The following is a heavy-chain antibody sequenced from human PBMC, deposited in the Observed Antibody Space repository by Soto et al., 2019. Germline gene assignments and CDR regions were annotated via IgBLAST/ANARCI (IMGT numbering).Heavy chain of an antibody. V-gene: IGHV1-69*13. J-gene: IGHJ4*02. D-gene: IGHD3-22*01. Sequence: RASVKVSCKASGGTFSSYAISWVRQAPGQGLEWMGGIIPIFGTANYAQKFQGRVTITADESTSTAYMELSSLRSEDTAVYYCARSKYYDSSGYYPRWGQGTLVTVSS. CDR3: ARSKYYDSSGYYPR. CDR1: GGTFSSYA. CDR2: IIPIFGTA.